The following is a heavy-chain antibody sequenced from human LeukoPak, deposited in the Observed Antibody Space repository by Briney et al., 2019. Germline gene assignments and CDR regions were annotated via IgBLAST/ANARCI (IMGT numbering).Heavy chain of an antibody. Sequence: PGGSLRLSCAASGFTVSSNYMSWVRQAPGKGLEWASVIYSGGSTYYADSVKGRFTISRDNSKNTLYHQMNSLRAEDTAVYYCAREGCSGGSCYDYYYYGMDVWGQGTTVTVSS. CDR3: AREGCSGGSCYDYYYYGMDV. CDR1: GFTVSSNY. J-gene: IGHJ6*02. CDR2: IYSGGST. V-gene: IGHV3-53*01. D-gene: IGHD2-15*01.